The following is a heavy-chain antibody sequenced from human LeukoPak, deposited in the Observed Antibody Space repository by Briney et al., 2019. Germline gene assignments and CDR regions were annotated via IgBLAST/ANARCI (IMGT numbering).Heavy chain of an antibody. CDR2: IIPILGIA. D-gene: IGHD2-15*01. V-gene: IGHV1-69*04. CDR1: GGTFSSYA. Sequence: ASVKVSCKASGGTFSSYAISWVRQAPGQGLEWMGRIIPILGIANYAQRFQGRVTITADKSTSTAYMELSSLRSEDTAVYYCAREVHESYCSGGSCYSSYWFDPWGQGTLVTVSS. J-gene: IGHJ5*02. CDR3: AREVHESYCSGGSCYSSYWFDP.